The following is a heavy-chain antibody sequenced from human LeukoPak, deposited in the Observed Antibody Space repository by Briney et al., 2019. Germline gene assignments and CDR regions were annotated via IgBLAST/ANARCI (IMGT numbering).Heavy chain of an antibody. CDR3: ARGEVGTTVDAFGI. CDR1: GGSISSHY. D-gene: IGHD4-23*01. Sequence: KPSETLSLTCTVSGGSISSHYWSWIRQPPGKGLEWIGYIYYSGSTNYNPSLKSRVTISVDTSKNQFSLKLSSVTAADTAVYYCARGEVGTTVDAFGIWGQGTMVTVSS. CDR2: IYYSGST. V-gene: IGHV4-59*11. J-gene: IGHJ3*02.